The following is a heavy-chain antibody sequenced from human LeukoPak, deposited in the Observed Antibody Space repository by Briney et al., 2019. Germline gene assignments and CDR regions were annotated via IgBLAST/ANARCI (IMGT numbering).Heavy chain of an antibody. V-gene: IGHV3-48*03. CDR3: ARDSIVVAEDAFDI. D-gene: IGHD2-15*01. J-gene: IGHJ3*02. CDR1: GFTFSNYE. Sequence: AGGSLRLSCAASGFTFSNYEMNWVRQAPGKGLEWVSYISRSGTTIYYADSVKGRFTISRDNAKNSLYLQMNTLRADDTAVYYCARDSIVVAEDAFDIWGQGTMVTVSS. CDR2: ISRSGTTI.